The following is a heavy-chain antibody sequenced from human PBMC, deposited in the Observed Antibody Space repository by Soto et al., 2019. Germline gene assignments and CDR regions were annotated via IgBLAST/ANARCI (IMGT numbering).Heavy chain of an antibody. J-gene: IGHJ4*02. CDR1: GYTFTGYY. D-gene: IGHD6-13*01. V-gene: IGHV1-2*02. CDR2: INPNSGGT. Sequence: QVQLVQSGAEVKKPGASVKVSCKASGYTFTGYYMHWVRQAPGQGLEWMGWINPNSGGTNYAQKFQGRVTMTRDTSISTAYMELSRLRSDDTAVYYCARVVGSSSWYEGYYFDYWGQGTLVTVS. CDR3: ARVVGSSSWYEGYYFDY.